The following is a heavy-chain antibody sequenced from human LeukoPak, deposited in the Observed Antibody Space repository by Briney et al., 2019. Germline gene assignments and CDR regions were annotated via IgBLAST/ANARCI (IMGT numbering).Heavy chain of an antibody. V-gene: IGHV3-21*01. CDR1: GFTFSSYS. CDR2: ISSSSSYI. CDR3: ARDETGLGGMDV. Sequence: GGSLRLSCAASGFTFSSYSMNWVRQAPGKGLEWVSSISSSSSYIYYADSVKGRFTISRDNAKNSLYLQMNSLRAEDTAVYYCARDETGLGGMDVWGQGTTVTVSS. J-gene: IGHJ6*02.